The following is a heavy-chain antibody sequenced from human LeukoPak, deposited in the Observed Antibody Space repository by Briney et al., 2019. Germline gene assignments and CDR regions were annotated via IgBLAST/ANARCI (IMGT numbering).Heavy chain of an antibody. V-gene: IGHV1-69*04. D-gene: IGHD5-12*01. CDR1: GGTFSSYA. CDR3: AREVEWLRDAFL. CDR2: IIPIFGIA. Sequence: SVKVSCKASGGTFSSYAISWVRQAPGQGLEWMGRIIPIFGIANYAQKFQGRVTITADKSTSTAYMGLNSLRSEDTAVYYCAREVEWLRDAFLWGQGTLVTVSS. J-gene: IGHJ4*02.